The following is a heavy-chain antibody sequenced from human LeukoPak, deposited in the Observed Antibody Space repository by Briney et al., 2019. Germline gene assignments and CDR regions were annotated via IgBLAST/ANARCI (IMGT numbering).Heavy chain of an antibody. Sequence: GRSLRLSCAASGFTFSSYAMHWVRQAPGKGLEWVAVISYDGSNKYYADSVKGRFTISRDNSKNTLYLQMNSLRAEDTAVYYCARDDRLPGGDYVPFDYWGQGTLVTVSS. CDR3: ARDDRLPGGDYVPFDY. D-gene: IGHD4-17*01. J-gene: IGHJ4*02. V-gene: IGHV3-30-3*01. CDR2: ISYDGSNK. CDR1: GFTFSSYA.